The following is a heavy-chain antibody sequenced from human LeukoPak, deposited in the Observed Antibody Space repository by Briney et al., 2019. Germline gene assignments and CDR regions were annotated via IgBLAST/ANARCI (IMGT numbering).Heavy chain of an antibody. CDR1: GFTFSSYG. J-gene: IGHJ4*02. D-gene: IGHD3-10*01. CDR3: AKVRNYYGSGSYYRGFDY. CDR2: ISGSGGST. Sequence: GGSLRLSCAASGFTFSSYGMSWVRQAPGKGLEWVSAISGSGGSTYYADSVKGRFTISRDNSKNTLYLQMNSLRAEDTAVYYCAKVRNYYGSGSYYRGFDYWGQGTLVTVSS. V-gene: IGHV3-23*01.